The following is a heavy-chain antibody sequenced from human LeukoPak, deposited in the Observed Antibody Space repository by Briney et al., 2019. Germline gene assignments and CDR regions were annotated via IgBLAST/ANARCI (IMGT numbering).Heavy chain of an antibody. CDR3: ARGRDGYNFGC. J-gene: IGHJ4*02. CDR1: GFTVSSNY. V-gene: IGHV3-53*01. CDR2: IYSGGST. D-gene: IGHD5-24*01. Sequence: GGSLRLSCAASGFTVSSNYMSWVRQAPGKGLEWVSVIYSGGSTYYADSVKGRFTISRDNSKNTLYLQMNSLRAEDTAVYYCARGRDGYNFGCWGQGTLVTVSS.